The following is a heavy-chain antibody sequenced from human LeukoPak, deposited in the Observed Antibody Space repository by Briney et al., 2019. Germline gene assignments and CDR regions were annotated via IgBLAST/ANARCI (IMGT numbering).Heavy chain of an antibody. Sequence: GGSLTLSCAPSGFPFNNYSMNWVRQAPGEGLEWVSSISRSSSYIYYADSVKGRFTISRDNAKNSLYLQMNSLRDEDTSVYYCARDLPDIWGQETMVTVS. CDR3: ARDLPDI. CDR2: ISRSSSYI. CDR1: GFPFNNYS. J-gene: IGHJ3*02. D-gene: IGHD5/OR15-5a*01. V-gene: IGHV3-21*01.